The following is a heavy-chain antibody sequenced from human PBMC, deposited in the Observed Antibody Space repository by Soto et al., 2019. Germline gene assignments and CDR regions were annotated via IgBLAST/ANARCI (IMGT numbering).Heavy chain of an antibody. CDR2: IYLGDSNT. V-gene: IGHV5-51*01. J-gene: IGHJ4*02. CDR3: ARQEYCSSANCYKFDS. Sequence: GESLKISCTGSGNSFTSYWIGWVRQMPGKVLEWMGIIYLGDSNTRYSPTFHGQVTISATRSISTAYLQWSSLTASDTAMYCSARQEYCSSANCYKFDSWGQGTLVTVSS. D-gene: IGHD2-2*02. CDR1: GNSFTSYW.